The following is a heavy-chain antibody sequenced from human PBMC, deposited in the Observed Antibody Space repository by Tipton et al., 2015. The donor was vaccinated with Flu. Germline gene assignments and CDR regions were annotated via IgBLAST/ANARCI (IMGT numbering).Heavy chain of an antibody. CDR1: GFIFRDYG. D-gene: IGHD5-24*01. Sequence: SLRLSCAASGFIFRDYGMHWVRQAPGKGLEWVAVISYDGANKYYGDSMKGRITISRDNSKDTLFLQMNSLRVEDTAVYYCAKDLFPRNYNVSDHWGQGTLVTVSS. V-gene: IGHV3-30*18. CDR2: ISYDGANK. CDR3: AKDLFPRNYNVSDH. J-gene: IGHJ4*02.